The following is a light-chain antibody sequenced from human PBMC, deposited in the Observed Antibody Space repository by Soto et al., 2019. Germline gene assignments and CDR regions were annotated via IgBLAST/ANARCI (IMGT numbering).Light chain of an antibody. CDR3: QQYNNWPPRIT. CDR2: DAF. V-gene: IGKV3-11*01. CDR1: QSFFSS. J-gene: IGKJ5*01. Sequence: EIVLTQSPATLSWSPGERATLSCRASQSFFSSLSWYQQRPCQAPRPLIYDAFIRATGIPARFSGSESGTDFTLTISSLEPEDFAVYSCQQYNNWPPRITFGQGTRLEIK.